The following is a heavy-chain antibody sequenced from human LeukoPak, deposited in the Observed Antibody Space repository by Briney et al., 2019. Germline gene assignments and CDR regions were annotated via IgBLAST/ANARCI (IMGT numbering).Heavy chain of an antibody. V-gene: IGHV3-21*01. CDR3: ARGYYGDYDNYISGFDP. Sequence: GGSLRLSCAASGFTFSSYSMNWVRQAPGKGLEWVSSISSSSSYIYYADSVKGRFTISRDNAKNSLYLQMNSLRAEDTAVYYCARGYYGDYDNYISGFDPWGQGTLVTVSS. J-gene: IGHJ5*02. CDR2: ISSSSSYI. CDR1: GFTFSSYS. D-gene: IGHD4-17*01.